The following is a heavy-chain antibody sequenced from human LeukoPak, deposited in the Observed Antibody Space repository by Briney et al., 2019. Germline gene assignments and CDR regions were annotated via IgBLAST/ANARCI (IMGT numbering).Heavy chain of an antibody. CDR2: IKSKTDGGTT. V-gene: IGHV3-15*01. Sequence: GGSLRLSCAASGFTFSNAWMSWVRQAPGKGLEWVGRIKSKTDGGTTDYAAPVKGRFTISRDDSKNTLYLQMNSLKTEDTAVYYCTTSMIVVVVAATLDYWGQGTLVTVSS. D-gene: IGHD2-15*01. CDR3: TTSMIVVVVAATLDY. J-gene: IGHJ4*02. CDR1: GFTFSNAW.